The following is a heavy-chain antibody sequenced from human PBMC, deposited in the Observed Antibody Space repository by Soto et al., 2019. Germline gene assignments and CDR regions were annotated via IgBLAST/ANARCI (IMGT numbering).Heavy chain of an antibody. Sequence: QVQLVQSGAEVKKPGASVKVSCKASGYTFTGYYMHWVRQAPGQGLEWMGWINPNSGGTNYAQKLQGRVTMTRDTSIGTAYMELSRLRSDDTAVYYCAREGGRVSGTPDTGGNWFDPWGQGTLVTVSS. J-gene: IGHJ5*02. CDR1: GYTFTGYY. V-gene: IGHV1-2*02. CDR2: INPNSGGT. CDR3: AREGGRVSGTPDTGGNWFDP. D-gene: IGHD6-19*01.